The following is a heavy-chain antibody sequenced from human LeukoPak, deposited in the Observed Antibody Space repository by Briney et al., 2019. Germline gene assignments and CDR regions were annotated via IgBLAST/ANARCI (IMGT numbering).Heavy chain of an antibody. J-gene: IGHJ4*02. CDR1: GGSISSSSYY. CDR2: IYYSGNT. V-gene: IGHV4-39*01. CDR3: ARQMKGSTSSSLHFFDY. Sequence: PSETLSLTCTVSGGSISSSSYYWGWIRQPPGKGLELIGTIYYSGNTYYNPSLKSRVTISVDTSKNQFSLKLSSVTAADTAVYYCARQMKGSTSSSLHFFDYWGQGTLVTVSS. D-gene: IGHD6-6*01.